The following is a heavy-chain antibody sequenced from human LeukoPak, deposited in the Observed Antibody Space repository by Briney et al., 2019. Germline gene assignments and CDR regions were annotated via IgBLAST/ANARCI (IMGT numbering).Heavy chain of an antibody. CDR2: IWYDGSNK. CDR3: ARARRSDGYNPIDY. Sequence: GGSLRLSCAASGFTFSSYGMHWVRQAPGKGLKWVAVIWYDGSNKYYADSVKGRFTISRDNSKNTLYLQMNSLRAEDTAVYYCARARRSDGYNPIDYWGQRTLVTVSS. V-gene: IGHV3-33*01. J-gene: IGHJ4*02. D-gene: IGHD5-24*01. CDR1: GFTFSSYG.